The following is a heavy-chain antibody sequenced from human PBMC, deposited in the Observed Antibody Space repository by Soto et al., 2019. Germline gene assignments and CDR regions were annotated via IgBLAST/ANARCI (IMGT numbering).Heavy chain of an antibody. CDR1: SGSISSSNW. V-gene: IGHV4-4*02. CDR2: INHSGST. CDR3: AIGLLWFGEGGFDD. J-gene: IGHJ4*02. Sequence: SETLSLTCAVSSGSISSSNWWSWVRQPPGKGLEWIGEINHSGSTNYNPSLKSRVTISVDTSKNQFSLKLSSVTAADTAVYYCAIGLLWFGEGGFDDWGQGTLVTVSS. D-gene: IGHD3-10*01.